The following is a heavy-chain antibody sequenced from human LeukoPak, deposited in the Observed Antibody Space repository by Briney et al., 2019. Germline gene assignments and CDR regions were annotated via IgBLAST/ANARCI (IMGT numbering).Heavy chain of an antibody. CDR3: AKDIVVVPDAVDY. J-gene: IGHJ4*02. CDR2: ISGSGDST. V-gene: IGHV3-23*01. D-gene: IGHD2-2*01. CDR1: GFTFSSYA. Sequence: PGGSLRLSCAASGFTFSSYAMSWVRQAPGKGLEWVSGISGSGDSTYYANSVKGRFTISRDNSKNTLYLQMNSLRAEDTAVYYCAKDIVVVPDAVDYWGQGTLVTVSS.